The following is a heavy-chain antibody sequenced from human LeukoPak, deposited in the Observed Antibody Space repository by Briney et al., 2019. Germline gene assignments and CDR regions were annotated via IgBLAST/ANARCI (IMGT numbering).Heavy chain of an antibody. CDR1: GDSVSSNSVA. J-gene: IGHJ4*02. D-gene: IGHD4-17*01. V-gene: IGHV6-1*01. Sequence: SQTLSLTCAISGDSVSSNSVAWNWIRQSPSRGLEWLGRTLYRSKWINDYAVSVKSRITVNPDTSKNQFSLQLNSVTPEDTAVYYCARGGAVTTFDYWGQGTLVTVSS. CDR2: TLYRSKWIN. CDR3: ARGGAVTTFDY.